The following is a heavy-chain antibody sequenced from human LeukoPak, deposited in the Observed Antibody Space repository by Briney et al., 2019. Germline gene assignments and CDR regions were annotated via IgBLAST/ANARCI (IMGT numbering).Heavy chain of an antibody. CDR2: IYYSGST. D-gene: IGHD4-11*01. J-gene: IGHJ4*02. CDR3: ASRYDYSNYIDY. V-gene: IGHV4-39*01. CDR1: GGSISSSSYY. Sequence: SETLSLTCAVSGGSISSSSYYWGWIRQPPGKGLEWIGTIYYSGSTYYNPSLKSRVTISVDTSKNQFSLKLSSVTAADTAVYYCASRYDYSNYIDYWGQGTLVTVSS.